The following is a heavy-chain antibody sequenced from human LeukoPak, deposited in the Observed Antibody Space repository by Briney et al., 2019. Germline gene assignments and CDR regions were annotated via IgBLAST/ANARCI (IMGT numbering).Heavy chain of an antibody. Sequence: GGSLRLSCATSGFTFSSYWMHWVRQAPGKGLVWVSRINSDGSGTSYADSVKGRFTISRDNAKNTLYLQMNSLRAEDTAVYYCARDPEFPDSSGYHDAFDIWGQGTMVTVSS. V-gene: IGHV3-74*01. CDR3: ARDPEFPDSSGYHDAFDI. CDR1: GFTFSSYW. D-gene: IGHD3-22*01. CDR2: INSDGSGT. J-gene: IGHJ3*02.